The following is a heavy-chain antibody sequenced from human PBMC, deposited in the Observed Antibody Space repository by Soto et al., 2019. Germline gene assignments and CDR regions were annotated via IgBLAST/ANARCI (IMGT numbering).Heavy chain of an antibody. CDR1: GFTFSFYTFSSYA. CDR3: AKDPSRGVVVPAAFGY. V-gene: IGHV3-23*01. D-gene: IGHD2-2*01. CDR2: ISDTGGST. J-gene: IGHJ4*02. Sequence: GGSLRLSCAASGFTFSFYTFSSYAMNWVRQAPGRGLEWVSVISDTGGSTYYADSVKGRFTISRDNSKNTLHLQMNSLRAEDTAVYYCAKDPSRGVVVPAAFGYWGQGTLVTVSS.